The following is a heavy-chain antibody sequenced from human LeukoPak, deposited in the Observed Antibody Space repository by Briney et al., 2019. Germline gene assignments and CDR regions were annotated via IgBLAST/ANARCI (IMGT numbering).Heavy chain of an antibody. CDR3: ARGAWEGYGSGSYGWYYFDY. V-gene: IGHV4-59*01. J-gene: IGHJ4*02. D-gene: IGHD3-10*01. CDR1: GGSFSGYY. CDR2: IYYSGST. Sequence: SETLSLTCAVYGGSFSGYYWSWTRQPPGKGLEWIGYIYYSGSTNYNPSLKSRVTISVDTSKNQFSLKLSSVTAADTAVYYCARGAWEGYGSGSYGWYYFDYWGQGTLVTVSS.